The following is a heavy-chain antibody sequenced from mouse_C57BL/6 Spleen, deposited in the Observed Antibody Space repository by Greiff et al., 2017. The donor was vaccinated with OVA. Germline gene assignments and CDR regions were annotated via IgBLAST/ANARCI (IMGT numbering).Heavy chain of an antibody. CDR1: GYTFTSYW. V-gene: IGHV1-52*01. J-gene: IGHJ4*01. CDR2: IDTSDSET. Sequence: QVQLQQPGAELVRPGSSVKLSCKASGYTFTSYWMHWVKQRPIQGLEWIGNIDTSDSETHYNQKFKDKATLTVDKSSSTAYMQLSSLTSEDSAVYYCARDYSNYVDYAMDYWGQGTSVTVSS. D-gene: IGHD2-5*01. CDR3: ARDYSNYVDYAMDY.